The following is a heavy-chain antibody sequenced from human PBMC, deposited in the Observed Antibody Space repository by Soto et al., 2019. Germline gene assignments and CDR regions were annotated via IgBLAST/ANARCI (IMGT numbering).Heavy chain of an antibody. Sequence: ASVKVSYKASGYTSISYDVIWVRQAPGQGLEWMGWMNPNSGNTGYAQKFQGRVTMTRDTSISTAYMELSSLTTDDTAVYYCARVPFMTMSGPSFYYHYMDVWGKGTTVTVSS. CDR1: GYTSISYD. V-gene: IGHV1-8*01. J-gene: IGHJ6*03. D-gene: IGHD3-16*01. CDR2: MNPNSGNT. CDR3: ARVPFMTMSGPSFYYHYMDV.